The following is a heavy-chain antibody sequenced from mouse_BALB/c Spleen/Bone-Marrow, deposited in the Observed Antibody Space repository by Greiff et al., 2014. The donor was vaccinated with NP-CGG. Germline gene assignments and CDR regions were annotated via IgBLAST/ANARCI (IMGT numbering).Heavy chain of an antibody. CDR1: GFNIKDTY. J-gene: IGHJ2*01. Sequence: EVNLVESGAELVKPGASVKLSCTASGFNIKDTYMHWVKQRPEQGLEWIGRIDPANGNTKYDPKFQGKATITAGTSSNTAYLQLSSLTSEDTAVYYCARYYYGSSLFDYWGQGTTLTVSS. D-gene: IGHD1-1*01. CDR3: ARYYYGSSLFDY. V-gene: IGHV14-3*02. CDR2: IDPANGNT.